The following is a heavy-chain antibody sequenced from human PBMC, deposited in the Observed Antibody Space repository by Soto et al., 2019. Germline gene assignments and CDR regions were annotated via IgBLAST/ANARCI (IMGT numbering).Heavy chain of an antibody. Sequence: SETLSLTCTVSGGSIINGGFYWTWIRQRPGKGLEWIGNIFYSGSTDYNPSLKSRVTISIDTSKNKFSLKLTSVTAADTSMYYCPTHRRRVWGSCRPPFESGGKGIQFTVPQ. J-gene: IGHJ4*01. V-gene: IGHV4-31*03. D-gene: IGHD3-16*02. CDR2: IFYSGST. CDR3: PTHRRRVWGSCRPPFES. CDR1: GGSIINGGFY.